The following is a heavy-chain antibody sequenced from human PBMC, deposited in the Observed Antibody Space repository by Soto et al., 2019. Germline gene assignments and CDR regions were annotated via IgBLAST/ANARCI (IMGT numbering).Heavy chain of an antibody. CDR3: GGEVNYNGGGNSFGY. D-gene: IGHD3-10*01. CDR1: GFTFSSYG. J-gene: IGHJ1*01. V-gene: IGHV3-33*01. CDR2: IWSDGSNQ. Sequence: QVRLMESGGGVVQPGTSLRLSCVGSGFTFSSYGMHWVRQAPGKGLEWVAVIWSDGSNQYYGDSVKGRFTISRDNSKKRLYLQMKSKRGGKTVVYYCGGEVNYNGGGNSFGYGGQGPRVPVSS.